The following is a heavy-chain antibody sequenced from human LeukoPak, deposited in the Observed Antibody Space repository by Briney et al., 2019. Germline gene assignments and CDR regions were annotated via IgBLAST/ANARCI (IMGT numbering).Heavy chain of an antibody. V-gene: IGHV3-9*01. J-gene: IGHJ6*03. CDR1: GFTFDDYA. D-gene: IGHD4-11*01. Sequence: GGFLRLSCTASGFTFDDYAMHWVRQAPGKGLEWVSGISWNSGSIGYADSVKGRFTISRDNAKNSLYLQMNSLRAEDTALYYCAKDTSNYVHYYYYMDVWGKGTTVTVSS. CDR3: AKDTSNYVHYYYYMDV. CDR2: ISWNSGSI.